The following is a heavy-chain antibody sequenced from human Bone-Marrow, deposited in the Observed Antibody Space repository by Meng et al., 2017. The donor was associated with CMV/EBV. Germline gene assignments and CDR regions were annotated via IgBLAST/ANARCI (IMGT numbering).Heavy chain of an antibody. J-gene: IGHJ3*02. CDR3: ARYMVVPAAVDAFDI. CDR2: IYYSGST. Sequence: LRLSCTVSGGSISSGGYYWSWIRQHPGKGLEWIGYIYYSGSTYCNPSLKSRVTISVDTSKNQFSLKLSSVTAADTAVYYCARYMVVPAAVDAFDIWGQGTMVTVSS. CDR1: GGSISSGGYY. V-gene: IGHV4-31*03. D-gene: IGHD2-2*01.